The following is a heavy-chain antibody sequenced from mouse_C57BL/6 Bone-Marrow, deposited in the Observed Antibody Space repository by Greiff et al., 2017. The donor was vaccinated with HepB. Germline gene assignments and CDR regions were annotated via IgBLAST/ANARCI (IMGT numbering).Heavy chain of an antibody. Sequence: EVQLVESEGGLVQPGSSMKLSCTASGFTFSDYYMAWVRQVPEKGLEWVANINYDGSSTYYLDSLKSRFIISRDNAKNILYLQMSSLKSEDTATYYCAREYFVYYYGSSHWYFDVWGTGTTVTVSS. J-gene: IGHJ1*03. CDR2: INYDGSST. D-gene: IGHD1-1*01. CDR1: GFTFSDYY. V-gene: IGHV5-16*01. CDR3: AREYFVYYYGSSHWYFDV.